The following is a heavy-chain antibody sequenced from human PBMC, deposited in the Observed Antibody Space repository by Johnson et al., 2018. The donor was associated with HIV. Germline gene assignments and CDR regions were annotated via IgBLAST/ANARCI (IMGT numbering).Heavy chain of an antibody. D-gene: IGHD3-22*01. V-gene: IGHV3-30*02. CDR3: ARDHDDSSGPRAFDI. J-gene: IGHJ3*02. CDR2: IRFDGSNK. Sequence: QVQLVESGGGLVQPGGSLRLSCAASGFTFSSHWMSWVRQAPGNGLEWVAFIRFDGSNKYYADSVKGRFTISRDNSKNSLYLQMNSLRAEDTAVYYCARDHDDSSGPRAFDIWGQGTMVTVSS. CDR1: GFTFSSHW.